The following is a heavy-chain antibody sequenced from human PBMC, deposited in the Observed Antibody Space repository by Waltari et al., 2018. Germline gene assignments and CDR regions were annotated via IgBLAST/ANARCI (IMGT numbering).Heavy chain of an antibody. CDR1: GYAVNSGFY. J-gene: IGHJ4*02. Sequence: QVQLLESGPGLVKSSETLSLTCDVSGYAVNSGFYWGWIRQAPGEGLEWVATVYHDGTTFYNPSLKSRLSVSMDTSKNQISLTLESVTAADTAVYHCSRQVLGYCTSAACRRLESWGQGTLVTVSS. V-gene: IGHV4-38-2*01. CDR2: VYHDGTT. CDR3: SRQVLGYCTSAACRRLES. D-gene: IGHD2-2*03.